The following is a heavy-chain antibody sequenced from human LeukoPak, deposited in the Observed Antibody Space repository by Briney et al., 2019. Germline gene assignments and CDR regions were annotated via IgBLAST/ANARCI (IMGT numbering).Heavy chain of an antibody. D-gene: IGHD3-22*01. CDR2: INPSGGST. Sequence: ASVKVSCKASGYTFTSYYMHWVRQAPGQGLEWMGIINPSGGSTSYAQKFQGRVTMTRDTSTSTVYMELSSLRSEDTAVYYCARADSYYDSSGYYFYLDYWGQGTLVTVSS. CDR1: GYTFTSYY. J-gene: IGHJ4*02. V-gene: IGHV1-46*01. CDR3: ARADSYYDSSGYYFYLDY.